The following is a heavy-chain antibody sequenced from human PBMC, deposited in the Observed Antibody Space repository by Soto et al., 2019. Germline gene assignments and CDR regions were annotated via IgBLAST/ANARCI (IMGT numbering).Heavy chain of an antibody. V-gene: IGHV1-69*01. CDR2: SIPIFGTA. CDR3: ARCIAAAGTYRDFDY. CDR1: GGTFSSYA. Sequence: QVQLVQSGAEVKKPGASVKVSCKASGGTFSSYAISWVRQAPGQGLEWMGGSIPIFGTANYAQKFQGRVTITADESTSTAYMELSSLRSEDTAVYYCARCIAAAGTYRDFDYWGQGTLVTVSS. J-gene: IGHJ4*02. D-gene: IGHD6-13*01.